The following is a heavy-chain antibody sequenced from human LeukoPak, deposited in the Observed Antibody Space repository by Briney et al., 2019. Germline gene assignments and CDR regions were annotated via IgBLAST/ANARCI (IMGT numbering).Heavy chain of an antibody. D-gene: IGHD2-21*02. CDR1: GFTLSSNC. CDR3: AKFYRATRGACDS. J-gene: IGHJ4*02. V-gene: IGHV3-23*01. CDR2: ISGSDGST. Sequence: GGSLRLSCAASGFTLSSNCMSWVRQAPGKGLEWVSRISGSDGSTDYADSVKGRFTISRDNSKNTLYLQMNSLRAEDTAIYYCAKFYRATRGACDSWGQGTLVTVSS.